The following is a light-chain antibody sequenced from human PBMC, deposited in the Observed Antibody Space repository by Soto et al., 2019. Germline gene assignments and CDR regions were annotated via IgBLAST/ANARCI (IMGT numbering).Light chain of an antibody. Sequence: QSALTQPASVSGAPGQSITISCTGTSSDVGGYDYVSWYQLHPGKAPKLMVFDVNNRPSGVSYRFSGSKSGKTASLTISGLQADAEPDYFCSSYSISTAYLFGTGTKVTVL. V-gene: IGLV2-14*03. CDR3: SSYSISTAYL. J-gene: IGLJ1*01. CDR2: DVN. CDR1: SSDVGGYDY.